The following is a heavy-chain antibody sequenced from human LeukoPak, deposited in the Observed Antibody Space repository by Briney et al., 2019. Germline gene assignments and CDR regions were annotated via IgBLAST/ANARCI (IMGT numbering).Heavy chain of an antibody. CDR2: INQDGTEK. CDR3: ASNWNYIRGYGMDV. D-gene: IGHD1-7*01. CDR1: GFTFNNYW. V-gene: IGHV3-7*01. J-gene: IGHJ6*02. Sequence: ESGGSLRLSCAASGFTFNNYWVSWVRQAPGKRLQWVANINQDGTEKHYVDSVRGRFSISRDNAKNSLYLQMNSLRAEDTAIYYCASNWNYIRGYGMDVWGQGTTVTVSS.